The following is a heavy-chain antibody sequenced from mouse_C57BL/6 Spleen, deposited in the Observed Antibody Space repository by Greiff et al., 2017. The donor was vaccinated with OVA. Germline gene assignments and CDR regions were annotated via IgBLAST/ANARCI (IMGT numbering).Heavy chain of an antibody. CDR2: ISSGGSYT. CDR3: ARLYNYAMDY. CDR1: GFTFSSYG. J-gene: IGHJ4*01. V-gene: IGHV5-6*01. D-gene: IGHD1-3*01. Sequence: EVKVVESGGDLVKPGGSLKLSCAASGFTFSSYGMSWVRQTPDKRLEWVATISSGGSYTYYPDSVKGRFTISRDNAKNTLYLQMSSLKSEDTAMYYCARLYNYAMDYWGQGTSVTVSS.